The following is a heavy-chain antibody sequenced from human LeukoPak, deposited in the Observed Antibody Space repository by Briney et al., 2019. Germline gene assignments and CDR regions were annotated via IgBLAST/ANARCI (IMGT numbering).Heavy chain of an antibody. CDR1: GFTFLSYG. CDR2: IRYDGSNK. CDR3: TTGSLVDP. J-gene: IGHJ5*02. V-gene: IGHV3-30*02. Sequence: GGSLRLSCAASGFTFLSYGMHWVRQAPGKGLEWVAFIRYDGSNKYYADSVKGRFTISRDNSKNTLYLQMNSLKTEDTAVYYCTTGSLVDPWGQGTLVTVSS.